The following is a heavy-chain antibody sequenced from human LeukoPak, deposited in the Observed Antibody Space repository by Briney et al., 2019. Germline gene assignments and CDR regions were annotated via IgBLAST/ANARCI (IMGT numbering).Heavy chain of an antibody. CDR1: GGSISSSSYY. J-gene: IGHJ4*02. CDR3: ARVRTSKRYYYDSSGYYLFDY. Sequence: SETLSLTCTVSGGSISSSSYYWGWIRQPPGKGPEWIGSIYYSGSTYYNPSLKSRVTISVDTSKNQFSLKLSSVTAADTAVYYCARVRTSKRYYYDSSGYYLFDYRGQGTLVTVSS. D-gene: IGHD3-22*01. CDR2: IYYSGST. V-gene: IGHV4-39*07.